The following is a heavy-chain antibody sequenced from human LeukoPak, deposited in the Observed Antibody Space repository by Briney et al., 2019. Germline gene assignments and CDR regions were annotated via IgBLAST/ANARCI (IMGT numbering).Heavy chain of an antibody. CDR1: RFTFSSYW. V-gene: IGHV3-7*01. Sequence: PGRSLRLSCAASRFTFSSYWMSWVRQAPGKGLEWVANIKQDGSEKYYVDSVKGRFTISRDNAKNSLYLQMNSLRAEDTAVYYCARESYSSSRQYYYYYMDVWGKGTTVTVTS. CDR2: IKQDGSEK. D-gene: IGHD6-6*01. CDR3: ARESYSSSRQYYYYYMDV. J-gene: IGHJ6*03.